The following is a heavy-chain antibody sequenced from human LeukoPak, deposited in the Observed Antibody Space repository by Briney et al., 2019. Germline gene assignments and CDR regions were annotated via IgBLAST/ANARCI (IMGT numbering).Heavy chain of an antibody. CDR2: IYYSGSN. CDR1: GGSISSSSYH. J-gene: IGHJ4*02. V-gene: IGHV4-39*07. Sequence: SQTLSLTCTVSGGSISSSSYHWGWIRQPPGKGLEWIGSIYYSGSNYYNPSLESRVTISVDTSKNQFSLKLSSVTAADTAVYYCARGVTMIGAYFDYWGQGTLVTVSS. D-gene: IGHD3-22*01. CDR3: ARGVTMIGAYFDY.